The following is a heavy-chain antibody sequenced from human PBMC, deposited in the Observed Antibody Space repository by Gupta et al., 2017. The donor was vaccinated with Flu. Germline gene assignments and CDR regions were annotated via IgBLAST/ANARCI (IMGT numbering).Heavy chain of an antibody. Sequence: QVQLQESGPGLVTPSQTLSLACTVSGGSISSGSYYWSWIRQPAGKGLEWMGRIYTSGSTNDNPSRKGRVTISVDTSKNQFSLKLSPVTAADTAVYYCARGGYLDYWGQGTLVTVAS. D-gene: IGHD3-16*01. CDR1: GGSISSGSYY. V-gene: IGHV4-61*02. CDR3: ARGGYLDY. CDR2: IYTSGST. J-gene: IGHJ4*02.